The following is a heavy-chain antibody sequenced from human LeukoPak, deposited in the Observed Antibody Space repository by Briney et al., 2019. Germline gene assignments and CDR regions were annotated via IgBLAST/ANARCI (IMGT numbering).Heavy chain of an antibody. D-gene: IGHD1-26*01. CDR2: IYYSGST. Sequence: SETLSLTCTVSGGSISSYYWSWIRQPPGKGLEWIGYIYYSGSTNYNPSPKSRVTISVDTSKNQFSLKLSSVTAADTAVYYCARLSGGIPGHDAFDIWGQGTMVTVSS. CDR3: ARLSGGIPGHDAFDI. CDR1: GGSISSYY. J-gene: IGHJ3*02. V-gene: IGHV4-59*01.